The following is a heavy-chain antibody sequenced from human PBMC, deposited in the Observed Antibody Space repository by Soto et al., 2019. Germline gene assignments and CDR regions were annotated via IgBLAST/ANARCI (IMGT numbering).Heavy chain of an antibody. V-gene: IGHV4-34*01. CDR2: INHSGST. J-gene: IGHJ4*02. CDR1: GGSFSGYY. D-gene: IGHD2-2*01. CDR3: ARVDCSSTSCYVKQRHFDY. Sequence: SETLSLTCAVYGGSFSGYYWSWIRQPPGKGLEWIGEINHSGSTNYNPSLKSRVTISVDTSKNQFSLKLSSVTAADTAVYYCARVDCSSTSCYVKQRHFDYWGQGTLVTVSS.